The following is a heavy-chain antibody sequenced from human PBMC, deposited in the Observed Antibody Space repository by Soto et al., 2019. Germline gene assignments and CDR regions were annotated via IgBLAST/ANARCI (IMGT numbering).Heavy chain of an antibody. J-gene: IGHJ3*02. CDR1: GFTFSSYG. V-gene: IGHV3-33*03. D-gene: IGHD2-15*01. CDR3: ARGEYCSGGSCYSEPNDAFDI. CDR2: IWYDGSNK. Sequence: GGSLRLSCAASGFTFSSYGMHWVRQAPGKGLEWVAVIWYDGSNKYYADSVKGRFTISRDNAKNSLYLQMNSLRAEDTAVYYCARGEYCSGGSCYSEPNDAFDIWGQGTMVTVSS.